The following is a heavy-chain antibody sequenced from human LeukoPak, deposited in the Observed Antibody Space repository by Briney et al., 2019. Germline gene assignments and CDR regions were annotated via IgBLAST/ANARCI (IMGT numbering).Heavy chain of an antibody. J-gene: IGHJ4*02. V-gene: IGHV1-24*01. CDR2: FDPEDGET. D-gene: IGHD3-16*02. CDR1: GYTLTELS. Sequence: GASVKVSCKVSGYTLTELSMHWVRQAPGKGLEWRGGFDPEDGETIYAQKFQGRVTMTEDTSTDTAYMELSSLRSEDTAVYYCATQLITFGGVIVIDWGQGTLVTVSS. CDR3: ATQLITFGGVIVID.